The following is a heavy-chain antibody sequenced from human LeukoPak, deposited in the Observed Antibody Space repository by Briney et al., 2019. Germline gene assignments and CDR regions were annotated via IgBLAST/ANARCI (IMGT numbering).Heavy chain of an antibody. CDR1: GYSISSGSY. CDR2: IHHSGSI. CDR3: ARAFGVVIYFDY. V-gene: IGHV4-38-2*02. D-gene: IGHD3-3*01. J-gene: IGHJ4*02. Sequence: SETLSLTCTVSGYSISSGSYWGWLRQPPGKGLEWIGSIHHSGSIYNNPSLKSRVTISVDTSKNQFSLKLSSVTAADTAVYYCARAFGVVIYFDYWGQGTLVTVSS.